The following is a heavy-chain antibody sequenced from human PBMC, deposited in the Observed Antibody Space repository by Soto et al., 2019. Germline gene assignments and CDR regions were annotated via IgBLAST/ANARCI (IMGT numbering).Heavy chain of an antibody. V-gene: IGHV1-18*01. CDR2: ISAYNGNT. J-gene: IGHJ3*02. CDR1: GYTFTSYG. Sequence: ASVKVSCKASGYTFTSYGISWVRQAPGQGLEWMGWISAYNGNTNYAQKLQGRVTMTTDTSTSTAYMELRSLRSDDTAVYYCAILLLRDGMCDAFDIWGQGTMVTVSS. CDR3: AILLLRDGMCDAFDI. D-gene: IGHD2-15*01.